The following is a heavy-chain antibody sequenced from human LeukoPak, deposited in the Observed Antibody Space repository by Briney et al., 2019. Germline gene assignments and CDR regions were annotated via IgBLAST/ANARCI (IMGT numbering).Heavy chain of an antibody. CDR2: INPSGGST. J-gene: IGHJ4*02. Sequence: ASAKVSCKASGYTFTSYYMHWVRQAPGQGLEWMGIINPSGGSTSYAQKFQGRVTMTRDMSTSTVYMELSSLRSEDTAVYYCATLDYYDSSGNVFDYWGQGTLVTVSS. V-gene: IGHV1-46*01. D-gene: IGHD3-22*01. CDR3: ATLDYYDSSGNVFDY. CDR1: GYTFTSYY.